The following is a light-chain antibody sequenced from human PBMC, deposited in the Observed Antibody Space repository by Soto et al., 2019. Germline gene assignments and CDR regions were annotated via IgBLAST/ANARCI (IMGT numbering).Light chain of an antibody. CDR3: QQYNSYSVT. J-gene: IGKJ1*01. Sequence: EIVLTQSPGTLSLSPGERATLSCRASQSVSSDLAWYQQKPGQAPRLLIYGASTRATGIPARFSGSGSGTEFSLTISSLQPDDFAPYYCQQYNSYSVTFGQGTKVDI. CDR1: QSVSSD. CDR2: GAS. V-gene: IGKV3-15*01.